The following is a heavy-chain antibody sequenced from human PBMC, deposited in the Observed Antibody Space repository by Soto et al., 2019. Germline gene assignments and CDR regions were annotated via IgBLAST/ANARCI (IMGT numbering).Heavy chain of an antibody. D-gene: IGHD2-2*01. Sequence: ASVNVSCKASGYTFTSYAMHWVRQAPGQRLEWMGWINAGNGNTKYSQKFQGRVTITRDTSASTAYMELSSLRSEDTAVYYCARSDCSSTSCYPTSSAFDIWGQGTMVTV. V-gene: IGHV1-3*01. CDR3: ARSDCSSTSCYPTSSAFDI. J-gene: IGHJ3*02. CDR1: GYTFTSYA. CDR2: INAGNGNT.